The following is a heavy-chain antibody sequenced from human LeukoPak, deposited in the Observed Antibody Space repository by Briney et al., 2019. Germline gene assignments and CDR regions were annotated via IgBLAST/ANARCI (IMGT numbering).Heavy chain of an antibody. V-gene: IGHV1-18*01. J-gene: IGHJ5*02. CDR2: ISAYNGNT. D-gene: IGHD6-13*01. Sequence: ASVRVSCKASGYTFTSYGISWVREAPGQGLEWRGGISAYNGNTNYAQKLQGRVTMTTDTSTSTAYLTLRSLRSDDTAVYYCARFVLSSSSWMIGWFDPWGQGTLVTVSS. CDR1: GYTFTSYG. CDR3: ARFVLSSSSWMIGWFDP.